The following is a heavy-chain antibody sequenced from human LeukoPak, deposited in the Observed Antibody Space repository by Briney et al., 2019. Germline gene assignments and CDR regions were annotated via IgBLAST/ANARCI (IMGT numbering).Heavy chain of an antibody. CDR3: ASGYCSSTSCAHDAFDI. V-gene: IGHV5-51*01. J-gene: IGHJ3*02. CDR2: IYPGGSDT. CDR1: GYSFTSYW. D-gene: IGHD2-2*01. Sequence: GESLKISCKGSGYSFTSYWIGWVRQMPGKGLEWMGIIYPGGSDTRYSPSFQGQVTISADKSISTAYLQWSSLKASDTAMYYCASGYCSSTSCAHDAFDIWGQGTMVTVSS.